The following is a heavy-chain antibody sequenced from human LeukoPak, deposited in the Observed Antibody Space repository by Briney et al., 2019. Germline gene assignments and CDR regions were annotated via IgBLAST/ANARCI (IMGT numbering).Heavy chain of an antibody. D-gene: IGHD5-12*01. CDR3: ARAGGYDQYYFDY. Sequence: GGSLRLSCAASGFTFSSYIMNWVRQAPGKGLEWVSSISSSSSYIYYADSVKGRFTISRDNAKNSLYLQMNSLRAEDTAVYYCARAGGYDQYYFDYWGQGTLVTVSS. CDR1: GFTFSSYI. CDR2: ISSSSSYI. V-gene: IGHV3-21*01. J-gene: IGHJ4*02.